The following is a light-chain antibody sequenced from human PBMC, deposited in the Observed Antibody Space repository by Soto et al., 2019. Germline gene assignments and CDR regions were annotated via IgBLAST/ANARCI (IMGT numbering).Light chain of an antibody. CDR1: SCDVGGYNY. CDR3: CSYTSSNTYV. Sequence: QSALTQPASVSGSPGQSIAISCTGTSCDVGGYNYVSWYQHHPGKVPQIMIYDVSSRPSGVSDRFSGSKSGNTASPTISGLQAEDEADYYCCSYTSSNTYVFGTGTKVTVL. CDR2: DVS. V-gene: IGLV2-14*03. J-gene: IGLJ1*01.